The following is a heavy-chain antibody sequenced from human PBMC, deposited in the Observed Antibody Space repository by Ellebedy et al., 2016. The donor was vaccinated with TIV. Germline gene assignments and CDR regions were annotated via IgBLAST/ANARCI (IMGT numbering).Heavy chain of an antibody. D-gene: IGHD6-6*01. Sequence: AASVQVSCKASGYSFTSYYMHWVRQAPGQGLDWMGLILPSGGSTDYAQRFQGRVTMTRDTSTSTVYMELGSLRSEDTAVYYCAREDLLASSSPEHYGLDVWGQGTTVTVSS. CDR2: ILPSGGST. CDR1: GYSFTSYY. CDR3: AREDLLASSSPEHYGLDV. J-gene: IGHJ6*02. V-gene: IGHV1-46*01.